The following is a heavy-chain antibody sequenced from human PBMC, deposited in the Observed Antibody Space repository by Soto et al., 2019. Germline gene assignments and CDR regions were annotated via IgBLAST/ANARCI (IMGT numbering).Heavy chain of an antibody. CDR1: GFTFSGSA. V-gene: IGHV3-73*01. J-gene: IGHJ2*01. CDR2: IRSKANRYAT. CDR3: TIVGHSSSSRRYFDL. Sequence: EVQLVESGGGLVQPGGSLKLSCAASGFTFSGSAMHWVRQASGKGLEWVGRIRSKANRYATAYAASVKGRFTISRDDSKTTAYLQMNNPKTKNTALYYCTIVGHSSSSRRYFDLWGRGTLVTVSS. D-gene: IGHD6-6*01.